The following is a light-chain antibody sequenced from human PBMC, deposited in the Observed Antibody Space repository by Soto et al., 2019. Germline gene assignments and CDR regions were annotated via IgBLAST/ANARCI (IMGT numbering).Light chain of an antibody. J-gene: IGKJ1*01. CDR2: GAS. CDR1: QSVSSN. Sequence: EIVLTQSPGTLSLSPGERATLSCRASQSVSSNLAWYQQKPGQAPRLLIYGASTRATGIPARFSGSGSGTEFTLTISSLQSEDFAVYYCQQYGGTFGQGTKVDIK. V-gene: IGKV3-15*01. CDR3: QQYGGT.